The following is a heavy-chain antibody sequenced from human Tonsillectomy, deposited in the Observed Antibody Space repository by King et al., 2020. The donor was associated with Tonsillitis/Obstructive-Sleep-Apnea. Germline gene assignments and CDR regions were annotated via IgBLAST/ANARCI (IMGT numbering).Heavy chain of an antibody. J-gene: IGHJ4*02. Sequence: VQLVESGGGLVKPGGSLRLSCAASGFTFSTYSMNWVRQAPGKGLEWVSSISSNSNYIYYADSVKGRFTISRDNVKNSLYLQMNSLRAEDTAVYYCARTLQGGSSSLDYWGQRTLVTVSS. CDR1: GFTFSTYS. CDR3: ARTLQGGSSSLDY. V-gene: IGHV3-21*01. CDR2: ISSNSNYI. D-gene: IGHD6-6*01.